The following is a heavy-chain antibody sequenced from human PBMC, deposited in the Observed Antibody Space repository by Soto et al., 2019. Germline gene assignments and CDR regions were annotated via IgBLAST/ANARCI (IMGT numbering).Heavy chain of an antibody. D-gene: IGHD6-6*01. Sequence: PGGSLRLSCAASGFTFSSYAMSWVRQAPGKGLEWVSVISGSGGGTSYADSVKGRFTISRDNSKNTLYLQMNSLRAGDTAVYYCAKRSSSSTFDYWGQGTLVTVSS. CDR3: AKRSSSSTFDY. CDR1: GFTFSSYA. V-gene: IGHV3-23*01. J-gene: IGHJ4*02. CDR2: ISGSGGGT.